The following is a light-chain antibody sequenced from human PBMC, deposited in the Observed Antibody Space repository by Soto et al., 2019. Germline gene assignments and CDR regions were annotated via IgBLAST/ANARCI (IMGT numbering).Light chain of an antibody. J-gene: IGKJ1*01. CDR2: KAA. CDR3: QQYNSFPT. Sequence: DIQMTQSPSTLSASVGDRVTITCRASHSISSWLAWYRQKPGKAPKLLIYKAASLESGVPSRFSGSGSGTEFTLTISSLQPDDFATYYCQQYNSFPTFGQGTKVEIK. CDR1: HSISSW. V-gene: IGKV1-5*03.